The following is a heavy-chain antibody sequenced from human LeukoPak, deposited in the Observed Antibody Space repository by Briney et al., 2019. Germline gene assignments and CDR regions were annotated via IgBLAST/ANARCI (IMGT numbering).Heavy chain of an antibody. CDR1: GGSISSSSYY. V-gene: IGHV4-39*01. Sequence: SETLSLTCTVSGGSISSSSYYWGWIRQPPGKGLEWIGSIYYSGSTYYNPSLKSRVTISVDTSKNQFSLKLSSVTAADTAVYYCARHGTSEWLRSRPGPLDYWGQGTLVTVSS. D-gene: IGHD5-12*01. J-gene: IGHJ4*02. CDR3: ARHGTSEWLRSRPGPLDY. CDR2: IYYSGST.